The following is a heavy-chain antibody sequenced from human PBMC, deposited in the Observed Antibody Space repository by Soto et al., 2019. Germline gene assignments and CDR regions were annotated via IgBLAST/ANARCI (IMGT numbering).Heavy chain of an antibody. D-gene: IGHD3-10*01. CDR3: ARGSVRNYGSGSYYNPHYSSYYMDA. Sequence: SQTLSLTCAISGDSVSSNSAAWNWIRQSPSRGLEWLGRTYYRSKWYNDYAVSVKSRITINPDTSKNQFSLQLNSVTPEDTAVYYCARGSVRNYGSGSYYNPHYSSYYMDAWGKGTTVTVSS. CDR2: TYYRSKWYN. V-gene: IGHV6-1*01. J-gene: IGHJ6*03. CDR1: GDSVSSNSAA.